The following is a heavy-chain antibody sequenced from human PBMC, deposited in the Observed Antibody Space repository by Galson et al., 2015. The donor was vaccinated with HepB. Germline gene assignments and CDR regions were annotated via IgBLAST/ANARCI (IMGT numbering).Heavy chain of an antibody. CDR3: ARVYEERDAFDI. V-gene: IGHV4-59*01. CDR1: GGSISSYY. J-gene: IGHJ3*02. D-gene: IGHD1-26*01. Sequence: LSLTCTVSGGSISSYYWSWIRQPPGKGLEWIGYIYYSGSTNYNPSLKSRVTISVDTSKNQFSLKLSSVTAADTAVYYCARVYEERDAFDIWGQGTMVTVSS. CDR2: IYYSGST.